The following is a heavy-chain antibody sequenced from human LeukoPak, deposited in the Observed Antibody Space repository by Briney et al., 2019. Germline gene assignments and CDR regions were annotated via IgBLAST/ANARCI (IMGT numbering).Heavy chain of an antibody. CDR1: GFTFSSYA. Sequence: QPGGSLRLSCAASGFTFSSYAMSWVRQAPGKGLEWVSAISGSGGSTYYADSVKGRFTISRDNSKNTLYLQMNSLRAEDTAVYCCAKVDDAYDILTGFPGRAFDIWGQGTMVTVSS. V-gene: IGHV3-23*01. D-gene: IGHD3-9*01. CDR2: ISGSGGST. J-gene: IGHJ3*02. CDR3: AKVDDAYDILTGFPGRAFDI.